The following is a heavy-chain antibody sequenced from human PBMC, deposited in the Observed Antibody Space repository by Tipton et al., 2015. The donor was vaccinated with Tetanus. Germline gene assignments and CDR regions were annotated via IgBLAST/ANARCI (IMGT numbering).Heavy chain of an antibody. CDR2: IKSKTDGGTT. J-gene: IGHJ4*02. CDR3: TTAGIGGSGYRVDY. D-gene: IGHD3-16*02. V-gene: IGHV3-15*07. CDR1: GLFFHNAW. Sequence: SLRLSCTTSGLFFHNAWMNWVRQAPGKGLEWVGRIKSKTDGGTTDYAARVKDRFSISRDDSKNTLFLLMNSLRAEDTAMYYCTTAGIGGSGYRVDYWGRGTLVTVSS.